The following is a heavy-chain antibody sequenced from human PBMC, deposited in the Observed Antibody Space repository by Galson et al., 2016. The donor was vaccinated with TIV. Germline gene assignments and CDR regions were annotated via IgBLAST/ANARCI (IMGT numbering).Heavy chain of an antibody. Sequence: SVKVSCKASGGIFNRYAISWVRQAPGQGLEWMGKIIAIFGTTNYAQKLQGRVTITADESTSTVYMELSSLRSEDTAVYYCARGTDYYGSGSFSYWGQGTLVTVSS. CDR2: IIAIFGTT. CDR3: ARGTDYYGSGSFSY. V-gene: IGHV1-69*13. CDR1: GGIFNRYA. D-gene: IGHD3-10*01. J-gene: IGHJ4*02.